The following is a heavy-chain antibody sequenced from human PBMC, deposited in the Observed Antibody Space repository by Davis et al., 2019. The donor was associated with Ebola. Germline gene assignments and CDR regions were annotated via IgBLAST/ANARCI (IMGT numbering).Heavy chain of an antibody. CDR3: ATYYGRSGGYYGMDV. CDR1: GGSVSSGTYY. J-gene: IGHJ6*02. Sequence: SETLSLTCTVSGGSVSSGTYYWSWIRQPPGKGLEWIGYIYYSGSTNYNPSLKSRVTISVDTSKNQFSLKLSSVTAADTALYYCATYYGRSGGYYGMDVWGQGTTVTVSS. D-gene: IGHD4-17*01. CDR2: IYYSGST. V-gene: IGHV4-61*01.